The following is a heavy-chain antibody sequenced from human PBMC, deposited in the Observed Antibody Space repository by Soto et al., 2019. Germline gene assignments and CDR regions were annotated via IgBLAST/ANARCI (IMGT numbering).Heavy chain of an antibody. J-gene: IGHJ3*02. D-gene: IGHD1-26*01. CDR1: GGSMNTYY. Sequence: PSETLSLTCNVSGGSMNTYYWNWIRQPPGKGLEWIGYIYYSGGTNYSPSLKSRVTISVDTSKNQFSLRLSSVTAADTALYYCARRYRFAFEIWGEGSMVPVSS. V-gene: IGHV4-59*08. CDR2: IYYSGGT. CDR3: ARRYRFAFEI.